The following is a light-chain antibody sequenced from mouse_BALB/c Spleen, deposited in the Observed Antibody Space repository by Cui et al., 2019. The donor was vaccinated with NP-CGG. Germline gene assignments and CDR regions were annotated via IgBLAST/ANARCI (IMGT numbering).Light chain of an antibody. CDR2: GTN. J-gene: IGLJ1*01. V-gene: IGLV1*01. CDR3: ALWYSDHWV. Sequence: QAVVTPESALTTSPGETVTLTCRSSIGSVTTTNYANWVREKPDHLFTGLIGGTNNRPPGVPARFSGSLIGDKAALTITGAQTEDEAIYFCALWYSDHWVFGGGTKLTVL. CDR1: IGSVTTTNY.